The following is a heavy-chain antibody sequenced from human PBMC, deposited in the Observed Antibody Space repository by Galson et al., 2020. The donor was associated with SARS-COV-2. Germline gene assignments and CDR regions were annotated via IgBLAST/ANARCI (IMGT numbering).Heavy chain of an antibody. CDR2: ISSSGSTI. Sequence: GGSLRLSCAASGFTFSDYYMSWIRQAPGKGLAWVSYISSSGSTIYYADSVKGRFTISRDNAKNSLYLQMNSLRAEDTAVYYCARDIVVVPAATIKYYYYGMDVWGQGTTVTVSS. D-gene: IGHD2-2*01. V-gene: IGHV3-11*01. CDR3: ARDIVVVPAATIKYYYYGMDV. CDR1: GFTFSDYY. J-gene: IGHJ6*02.